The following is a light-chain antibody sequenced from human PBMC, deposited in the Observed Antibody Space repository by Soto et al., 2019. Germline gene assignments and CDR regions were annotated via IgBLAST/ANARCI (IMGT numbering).Light chain of an antibody. Sequence: NFMLTQPHSVSESPGKTVTISCTRSGGSIATNYVQWYQQRPGSAPTPVIFQDNERPSGVPDRFSGSIDRSSNSASLTISGLRTEDEADYYCSSFAGSPVVFGGGTKLTVL. CDR1: GGSIATNY. CDR3: SSFAGSPVV. CDR2: QDN. V-gene: IGLV6-57*04. J-gene: IGLJ2*01.